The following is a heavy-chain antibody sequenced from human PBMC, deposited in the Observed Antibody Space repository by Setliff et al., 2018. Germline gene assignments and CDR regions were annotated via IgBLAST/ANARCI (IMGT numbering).Heavy chain of an antibody. CDR3: ARVARLVLSRNAFDI. V-gene: IGHV4-39*07. CDR2: IYYSGST. CDR1: GGSISSSSYY. J-gene: IGHJ3*02. D-gene: IGHD2-2*01. Sequence: PSETLSLTCTVSGGSISSSSYYWGWIRQPPGKGLEWIGSIYYSGSTYYNPSLKSRVTISVDTSKNQFSLKLSSVTAADTAVYYCARVARLVLSRNAFDIWCQGTMVTVSS.